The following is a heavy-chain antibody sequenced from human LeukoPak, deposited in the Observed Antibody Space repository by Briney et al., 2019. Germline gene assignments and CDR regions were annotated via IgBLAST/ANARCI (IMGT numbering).Heavy chain of an antibody. Sequence: SQTLSLTCTVSGGSISRGGYYWSWIRQPAGKGLEWIGRIYTSGSTNYNPSLKSRVTMSVDTSKNQFSLKLSSVTAADTAVYYCARAGYYDSSGYYLSYWGQGTLVTVSS. CDR2: IYTSGST. J-gene: IGHJ4*02. CDR1: GGSISRGGYY. D-gene: IGHD3-22*01. V-gene: IGHV4-61*02. CDR3: ARAGYYDSSGYYLSY.